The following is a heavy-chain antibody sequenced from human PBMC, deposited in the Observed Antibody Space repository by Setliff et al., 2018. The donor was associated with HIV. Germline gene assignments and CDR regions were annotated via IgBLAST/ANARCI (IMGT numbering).Heavy chain of an antibody. D-gene: IGHD3-16*01. J-gene: IGHJ4*02. CDR1: GYYISGGYY. Sequence: PSETLSLTCAVSGYYISGGYYWCWIRQSPGKGLEWIGCIFNSGRTYYNPSLKSRVAMSIDTSKNQFSLRLNSVTAADTAMYYCVHSLLGAPMVDYWGQGTLVTVSS. V-gene: IGHV4-38-2*01. CDR2: IFNSGRT. CDR3: VHSLLGAPMVDY.